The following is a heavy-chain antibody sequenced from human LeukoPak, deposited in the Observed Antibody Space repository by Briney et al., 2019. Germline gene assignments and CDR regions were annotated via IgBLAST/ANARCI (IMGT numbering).Heavy chain of an antibody. V-gene: IGHV3-7*03. D-gene: IGHD3-10*01. CDR2: IKQDGSEK. CDR3: ARENLGSGTYYFDH. J-gene: IGHJ4*02. Sequence: GGSLRLSCAASGFIFSSYWMSWVRQAPGKGLEWVANIKQDGSEKSYVDSVKGRFTTSRDNAKKSLYLQMNSLRAEDTAVYYCARENLGSGTYYFDHWGQGTLVTVSS. CDR1: GFIFSSYW.